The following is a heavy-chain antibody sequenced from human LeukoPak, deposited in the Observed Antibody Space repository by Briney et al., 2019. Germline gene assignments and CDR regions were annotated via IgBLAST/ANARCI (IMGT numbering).Heavy chain of an antibody. CDR1: GFTFSSYA. Sequence: GGSLRLSCAASGFTFSSYAMSWVSQAPGKGLEWVSTINGNGGSRYYADSVKGRFTISRDNSKNTQYLQMNSLRAEDTAVYYCALLGKLLVSDPWGQGTLVTVSS. CDR3: ALLGKLLVSDP. V-gene: IGHV3-23*01. D-gene: IGHD2/OR15-2a*01. J-gene: IGHJ5*02. CDR2: INGNGGSR.